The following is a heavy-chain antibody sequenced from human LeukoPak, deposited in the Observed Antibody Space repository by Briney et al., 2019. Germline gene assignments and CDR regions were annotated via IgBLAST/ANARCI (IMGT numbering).Heavy chain of an antibody. CDR2: ISWNSGSI. J-gene: IGHJ4*02. CDR3: AKDFGPTMVRGVILYY. V-gene: IGHV3-9*03. CDR1: GFTFDDYA. D-gene: IGHD3-10*01. Sequence: GGSLRPSCAASGFTFDDYAMHWVRQAPGKGLEWVSGISWNSGSIGYADSAKGRFTISRDNAKNSLYLQMNSLRAEDMALYYCAKDFGPTMVRGVILYYWGQGTLVTVSS.